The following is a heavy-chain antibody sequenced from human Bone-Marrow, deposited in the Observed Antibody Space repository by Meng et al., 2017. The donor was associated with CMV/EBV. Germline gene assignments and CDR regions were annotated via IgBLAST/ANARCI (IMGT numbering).Heavy chain of an antibody. CDR2: INPNSGGT. Sequence: QWQWVPSGDGVKNPWASVNVSCTASGYPFTGYYMHWVRQAPGQGLEWMGWINPNSGGTNYAQKFQGRVTMTRDTSISTAYMELSRLRSDDTAVYYCARGGETWIQAKNYFDYWGQGTLVTVSS. D-gene: IGHD5-18*01. CDR3: ARGGETWIQAKNYFDY. J-gene: IGHJ4*02. V-gene: IGHV1-2*02. CDR1: GYPFTGYY.